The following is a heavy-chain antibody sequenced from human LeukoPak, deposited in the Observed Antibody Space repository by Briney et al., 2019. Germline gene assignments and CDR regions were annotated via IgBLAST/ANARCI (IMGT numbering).Heavy chain of an antibody. D-gene: IGHD3-16*01. CDR2: INPNSGGT. J-gene: IGHJ3*02. CDR1: GYTFTGYY. V-gene: IGHV1-2*02. Sequence: ASVKVSCKASGYTFTGYYMHWVRQAPGRGLEWMGWINPNSGGTNYAQKFQGRVTMTRDTSISTAYMELSSLRSEDTAVYYCAIDSRGGGDAFDIWGQGTMVTVSS. CDR3: AIDSRGGGDAFDI.